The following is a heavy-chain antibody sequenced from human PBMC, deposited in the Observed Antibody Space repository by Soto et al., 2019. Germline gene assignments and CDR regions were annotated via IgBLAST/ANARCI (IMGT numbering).Heavy chain of an antibody. CDR1: GYSFTSYW. J-gene: IGHJ4*02. Sequence: ESLKISCKGPGYSFTSYWIGWVRQMPGKGLEWMGIIYPGDSDTRYSPSFQGQVTISADKSISTAYLQWSSLKASDTAMYYCARGGRCSSTSCFTGYFDYWGQGTLVTAPQ. V-gene: IGHV5-51*01. D-gene: IGHD2-2*01. CDR2: IYPGDSDT. CDR3: ARGGRCSSTSCFTGYFDY.